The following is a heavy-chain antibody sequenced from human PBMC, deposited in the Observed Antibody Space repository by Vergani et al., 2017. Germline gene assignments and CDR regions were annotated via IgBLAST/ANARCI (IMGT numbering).Heavy chain of an antibody. J-gene: IGHJ6*03. CDR2: ISSSSSTI. D-gene: IGHD3-10*01. CDR3: ARLLVVRGTYMDV. CDR1: GFTFSSYS. Sequence: EVQLVESGGGLVQPGGSLRLSCAASGFTFSSYSMNWVRQAPGKGLEGVSYISSSSSTIYYADSVKGRFTISRDNAKNSLYLQMNSLRAEDTAVYYCARLLVVRGTYMDVWGKGTTVTVSS. V-gene: IGHV3-48*04.